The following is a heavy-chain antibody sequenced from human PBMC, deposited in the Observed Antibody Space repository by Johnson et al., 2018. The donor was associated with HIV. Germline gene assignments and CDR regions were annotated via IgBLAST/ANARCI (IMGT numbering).Heavy chain of an antibody. J-gene: IGHJ3*01. Sequence: VQLVESGGGLVRPGGSLRLSCAVSGIIFTNTWMTWVRQAPGKGLEWVGHIKSEADGGTTDYGAPAKGRFTISRDNAKNSLYLQMNSLRAEDTAVYYCARGSRYTYDNDDVYLLQAFDVWGQGTVVTVSS. D-gene: IGHD3-16*01. V-gene: IGHV3-15*01. CDR1: GIIFTNTW. CDR2: IKSEADGGTT. CDR3: ARGSRYTYDNDDVYLLQAFDV.